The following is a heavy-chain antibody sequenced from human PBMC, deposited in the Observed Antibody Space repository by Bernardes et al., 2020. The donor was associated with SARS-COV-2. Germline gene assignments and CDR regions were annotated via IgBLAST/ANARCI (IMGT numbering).Heavy chain of an antibody. CDR3: AKDPPWVPGVLTGSTEYFQH. J-gene: IGHJ1*01. CDR1: GFTFSSYA. V-gene: IGHV3-23*01. D-gene: IGHD3-9*01. Sequence: GGSLRLSCAASGFTFSSYAMSWVRQAPGKGLEWVSAISGSGGSTYYADSVKGRFTISRDNSKNTLYLQMNSLRAEDTAVYYCAKDPPWVPGVLTGSTEYFQHWGQGTLVTVSS. CDR2: ISGSGGST.